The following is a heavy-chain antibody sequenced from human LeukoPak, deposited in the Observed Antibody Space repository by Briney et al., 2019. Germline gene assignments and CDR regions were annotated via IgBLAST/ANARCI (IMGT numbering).Heavy chain of an antibody. D-gene: IGHD1-26*01. CDR3: ARGGTYSRGLLVY. Sequence: ASVKVSCKASGYTFTDYYMHWVRQAVGQGLEWMGWIRAYNGNTNYAQKFQGRVTMTTDTSTSTAYMELRSLRSDDTAVYYCARGGTYSRGLLVYWGQGTLVTISS. J-gene: IGHJ4*02. V-gene: IGHV1-18*04. CDR1: GYTFTDYY. CDR2: IRAYNGNT.